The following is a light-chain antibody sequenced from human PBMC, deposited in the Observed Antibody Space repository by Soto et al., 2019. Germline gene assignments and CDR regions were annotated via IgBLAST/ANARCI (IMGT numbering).Light chain of an antibody. CDR2: GAS. V-gene: IGKV3-15*01. J-gene: IGKJ1*01. CDR1: QNVDTN. Sequence: EIVLTQSPGTLSLSQGERATLSCRASQNVDTNYLAWYQQKPGQAPRLLIYGASTRATGIPARFSGSGSGTEFTLTIISLQSEDFAVYYCQQYNNWPRTFGQGTKVDIK. CDR3: QQYNNWPRT.